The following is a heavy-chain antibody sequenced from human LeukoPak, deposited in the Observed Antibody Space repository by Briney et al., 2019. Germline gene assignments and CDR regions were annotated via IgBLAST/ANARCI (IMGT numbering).Heavy chain of an antibody. J-gene: IGHJ4*02. Sequence: GASVKVSCKASGYTFNPYRVSWVRQAPGKGLEWMGGFDPEDGETIYAQKFQGRVTMTEDTSTDTAYMELSSLRSEDTAVYYCATDQGAYYDFWSGYYYWGQGTLVTVSS. V-gene: IGHV1-24*01. CDR1: GYTFNPYR. D-gene: IGHD3-3*01. CDR3: ATDQGAYYDFWSGYYY. CDR2: FDPEDGET.